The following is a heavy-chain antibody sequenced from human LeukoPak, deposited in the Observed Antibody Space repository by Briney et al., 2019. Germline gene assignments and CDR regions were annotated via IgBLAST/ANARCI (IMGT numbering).Heavy chain of an antibody. Sequence: ASVKVSCKASGYTFTSYDINWVRQATGQGLEWMGWMNPNSGNTGYAQKFQGRVTMTRNTSISTAYMELSSLRSEDTAVYYCARAAGGWYYFDYWGQGTLVTVSS. CDR1: GYTFTSYD. V-gene: IGHV1-8*01. D-gene: IGHD6-19*01. J-gene: IGHJ4*02. CDR3: ARAAGGWYYFDY. CDR2: MNPNSGNT.